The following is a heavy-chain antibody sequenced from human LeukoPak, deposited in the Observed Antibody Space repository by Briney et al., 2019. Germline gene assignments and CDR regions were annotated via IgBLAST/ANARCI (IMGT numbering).Heavy chain of an antibody. CDR1: GFTFSSYA. CDR3: ARDHYDILTGYYRENDY. V-gene: IGHV3-30-3*01. Sequence: PGRSLRLSCAASGFTFSSYAMHWVRQAPGKGLEWVAVISYDGGNNYYADSVKGRFTISRDNSKNTLYLQMNSLRAEDTAVYFCARDHYDILTGYYRENDYWGQGTLVTVSS. J-gene: IGHJ4*02. D-gene: IGHD3-9*01. CDR2: ISYDGGNN.